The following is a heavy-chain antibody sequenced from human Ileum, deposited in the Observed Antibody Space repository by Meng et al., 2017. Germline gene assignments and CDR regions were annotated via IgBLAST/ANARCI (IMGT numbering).Heavy chain of an antibody. CDR2: TYYNGSP. J-gene: IGHJ4*02. CDR3: ARERRHYYGSGSFDY. D-gene: IGHD3-10*01. V-gene: IGHV4-30-4*01. CDR1: GGSFSSDNYY. Sequence: QVQLQESGPGLVKPSQTLSLTFSVSGGSFSSDNYYWTWIRQTPGKGLEWIGLTYYNGSPFYNPSLRSRVTISVDTSKDQFSLKLTSVTAADTAVYYCARERRHYYGSGSFDYWGQGILVTVS.